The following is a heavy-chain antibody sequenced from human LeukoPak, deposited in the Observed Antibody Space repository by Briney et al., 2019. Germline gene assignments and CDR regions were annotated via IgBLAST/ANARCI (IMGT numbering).Heavy chain of an antibody. D-gene: IGHD4-17*01. CDR3: ARAGIYGDYESYYYYYMDV. J-gene: IGHJ6*03. Sequence: SETLSLTCTVSGGSISSYYWSWIRQPPGKGLEWIGYIYYSGSTNYNPSLKSRVTISVDTSKNQFSLKLSSVTAADTAVYYCARAGIYGDYESYYYYYMDVWGKGTTVTVSS. V-gene: IGHV4-59*01. CDR1: GGSISSYY. CDR2: IYYSGST.